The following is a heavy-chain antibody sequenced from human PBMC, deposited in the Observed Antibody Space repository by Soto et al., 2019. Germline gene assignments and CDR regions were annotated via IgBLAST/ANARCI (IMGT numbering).Heavy chain of an antibody. CDR3: TTDPELSRWYYYGMDV. V-gene: IGHV3-15*01. CDR2: IKSKTDGGTT. CDR1: GFTFSNAW. D-gene: IGHD1-7*01. Sequence: PGGSLRLSCAASGFTFSNAWMSWVRQAPGKGLEWVGRIKSKTDGGTTDYAAPVKGRFTISRDDSKNTLYLQMNSLKTEDTAVYYCTTDPELSRWYYYGMDVWGQGTTVTVSS. J-gene: IGHJ6*02.